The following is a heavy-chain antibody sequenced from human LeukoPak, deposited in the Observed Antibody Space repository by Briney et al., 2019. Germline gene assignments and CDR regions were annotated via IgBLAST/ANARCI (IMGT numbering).Heavy chain of an antibody. V-gene: IGHV3-30*18. CDR1: GFTFSSYG. Sequence: GGSLRLSCAASGFTFSSYGMHWVRQAPGKGLEWVAVISYDGSNKYYADSVKGRFTISRDNSKNTLYLQMNSLRAEDTAVYYCAKDHDYGDLDYWGQGTLAAVSS. J-gene: IGHJ4*02. CDR2: ISYDGSNK. D-gene: IGHD4-17*01. CDR3: AKDHDYGDLDY.